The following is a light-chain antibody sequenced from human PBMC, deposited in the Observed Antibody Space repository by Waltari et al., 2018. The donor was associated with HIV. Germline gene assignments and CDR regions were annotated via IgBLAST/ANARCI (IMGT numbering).Light chain of an antibody. V-gene: IGLV3-25*03. CDR1: AVANQY. J-gene: IGLJ2*01. CDR3: QSADSSGTYLVI. CDR2: KDS. Sequence: SYELTQPPSVSVSPGQTARITCSGDAVANQYAYWYQRKPGQAPVFVIYKDSERSSGIPERFSGSSSGTTVTLTISGVQAEDEADYYCQSADSSGTYLVIFGGGTKLTVL.